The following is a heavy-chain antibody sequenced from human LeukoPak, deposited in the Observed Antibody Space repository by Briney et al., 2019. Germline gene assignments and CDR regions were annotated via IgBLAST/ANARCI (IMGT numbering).Heavy chain of an antibody. V-gene: IGHV3-7*01. CDR3: AREDYYGSGNYVPWGGGFDV. CDR2: IKQDGGEK. J-gene: IGHJ6*02. CDR1: GFPFSSYW. Sequence: GGSLRLSCAASGFPFSSYWMTWVRQAPGKGLEWVANIKQDGGEKYYVGSVKGRFTISRDNAKNSLYLQMNSLRAEDTAVYYCAREDYYGSGNYVPWGGGFDVWGQGTTVTVSS. D-gene: IGHD3-10*01.